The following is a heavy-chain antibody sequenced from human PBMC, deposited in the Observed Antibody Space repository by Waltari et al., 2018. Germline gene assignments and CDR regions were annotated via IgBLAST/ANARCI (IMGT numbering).Heavy chain of an antibody. Sequence: VELVESGGGVVEAGGYMRLSCTASGFRFSEYGMQWVRKGPGKDDECGAGTGLKENKEHYGSSVQGRLTIARVDSQNTLYLQMKSLTAEDTAVYFCARAQWAIRIFGVVPSMEYWGLGTAVTVSS. J-gene: IGHJ4*02. D-gene: IGHD3-3*01. V-gene: IGHV3-33*01. CDR2: TGLKENKE. CDR1: GFRFSEYG. CDR3: ARAQWAIRIFGVVPSMEY.